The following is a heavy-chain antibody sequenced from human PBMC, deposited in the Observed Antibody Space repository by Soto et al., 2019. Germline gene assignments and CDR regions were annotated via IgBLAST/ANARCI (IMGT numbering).Heavy chain of an antibody. CDR2: IIPIFGTA. CDR1: GGTFSSYA. D-gene: IGHD3-3*01. Sequence: GASVKVSCKASGGTFSSYAISWVRQAPGQGLEWMGGIIPIFGTANYAQKFQGRVTITADESTSTAYMELSSLRSEDTAVYYCASHRYYDFWSGYYSPSYYYGMDVWGQGTTVTVS. V-gene: IGHV1-69*13. CDR3: ASHRYYDFWSGYYSPSYYYGMDV. J-gene: IGHJ6*02.